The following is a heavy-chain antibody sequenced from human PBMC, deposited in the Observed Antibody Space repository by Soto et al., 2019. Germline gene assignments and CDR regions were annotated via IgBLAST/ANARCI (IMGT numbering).Heavy chain of an antibody. CDR3: ARFRAPRRQLISMSFHL. D-gene: IGHD6-13*01. J-gene: IGHJ4*03. CDR2: IYHGDSDI. Sequence: PGESLKIYCKASGYDFTNYWIAWVRQTPGRGLEWMGMIYHGDSDIRYNPSFRGRVTISADKSITSAFVQWGSLKASDSAIYYCARFRAPRRQLISMSFHLWGLGTLVTVSS. V-gene: IGHV5-51*01. CDR1: GYDFTNYW.